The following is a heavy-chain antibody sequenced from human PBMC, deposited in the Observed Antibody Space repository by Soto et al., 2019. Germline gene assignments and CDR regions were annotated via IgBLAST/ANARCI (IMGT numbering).Heavy chain of an antibody. CDR1: GFPFSSYV. V-gene: IGHV3-23*01. CDR3: AKDSNKYSSSLRGRYFDY. Sequence: GGSLRLSCAASGFPFSSYVMSWVRQAPGKGLEWVSGISGGASNTFYADSVKGRFTISRDNSKNTLLLQMNSLGAEDTAVYYCAKDSNKYSSSLRGRYFDYWGQGIGVTVS. D-gene: IGHD4-4*01. J-gene: IGHJ4*02. CDR2: ISGGASNT.